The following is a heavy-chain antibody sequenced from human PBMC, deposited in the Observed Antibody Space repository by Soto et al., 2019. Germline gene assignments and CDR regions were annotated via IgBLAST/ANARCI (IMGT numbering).Heavy chain of an antibody. J-gene: IGHJ6*02. CDR3: ASYNWNYGVYYYYYGMDV. V-gene: IGHV1-69*12. D-gene: IGHD1-7*01. Sequence: QVQLVQSGAEVKKPGSSVKVSCKASGGTFSSYAISWVRQAPGQGLEWMGGIIPIFGTANYAQKFQGRVTITADEATSTAYMELSSLRSEDTAVYYCASYNWNYGVYYYYYGMDVWGQGTTVTVSS. CDR1: GGTFSSYA. CDR2: IIPIFGTA.